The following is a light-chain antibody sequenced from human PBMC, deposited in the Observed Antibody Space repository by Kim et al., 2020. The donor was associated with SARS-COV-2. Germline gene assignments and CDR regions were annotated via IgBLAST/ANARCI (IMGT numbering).Light chain of an antibody. CDR2: GDN. J-gene: IGLJ2*01. CDR1: SSNIGAGYD. Sequence: QRVTISGTGSSSNIGAGYDVQWYEQVPGTAPKLLIYGDNNRPSGVPDRFSGSKSDTSASLAITGLQAEDEADYYCQSYDSSLSIVVFGGGTQLTVL. CDR3: QSYDSSLSIVV. V-gene: IGLV1-40*01.